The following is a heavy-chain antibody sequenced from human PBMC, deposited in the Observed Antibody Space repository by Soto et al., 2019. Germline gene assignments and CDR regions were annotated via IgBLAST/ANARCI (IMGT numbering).Heavy chain of an antibody. CDR1: GYTFTDYY. CDR2: VNIYSGGT. V-gene: IGHV1-2*02. J-gene: IGHJ5*02. Sequence: ASVKVSCKASGYTFTDYYIHWVRQAPGQGLEWMGWVNIYSGGTNQAPKLRGRITMTRVTSITTAYMELRGLTFDDTAVYFCAGRGPKQTLFDPWGQGTLVTVSS. CDR3: AGRGPKQTLFDP. D-gene: IGHD6-13*01.